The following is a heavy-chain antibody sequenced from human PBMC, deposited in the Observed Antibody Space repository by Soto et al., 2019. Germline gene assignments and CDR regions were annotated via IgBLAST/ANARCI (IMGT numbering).Heavy chain of an antibody. J-gene: IGHJ4*02. CDR1: GFSLITSGVG. Sequence: SGPTLVNPTQTLTLTCTFSGFSLITSGVGVGWIRQPPGKALEWLAFIYWDDDKRYSPSLRSRLTIAKDTSKNQAVLTMTEVDPVDTATYFCAHRRSGISQWNYGDFDYWGQGTQVTVSS. CDR3: AHRRSGISQWNYGDFDY. CDR2: IYWDDDK. D-gene: IGHD1-7*01. V-gene: IGHV2-5*02.